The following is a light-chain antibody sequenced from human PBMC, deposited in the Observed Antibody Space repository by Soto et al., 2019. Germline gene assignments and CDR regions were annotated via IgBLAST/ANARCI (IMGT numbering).Light chain of an antibody. Sequence: DIQLSQSPSTLSGSVGDRVTMTFRASQTISSWLAWYQQKPGKAPKLLIYKASTLKSGVPSRFSGSGSGTEFTLTISSLQPDDFATYYCQQYNTYSTFGQGTRLEIK. V-gene: IGKV1-5*03. CDR1: QTISSW. CDR3: QQYNTYST. J-gene: IGKJ5*01. CDR2: KAS.